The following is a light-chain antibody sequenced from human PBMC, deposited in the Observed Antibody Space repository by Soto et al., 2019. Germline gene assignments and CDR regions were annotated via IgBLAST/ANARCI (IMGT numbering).Light chain of an antibody. CDR3: QQRSNWPIT. Sequence: EIVLTQSTATLAFSPGERSSLSCRASQSVGGYLAWYQQRPGQAPRVLIYDASNRATGIPVRFSGSGSGTDFTLTIISLEPEDFAVYYCQQRSNWPITFGQGTRLEIK. CDR2: DAS. V-gene: IGKV3-11*01. CDR1: QSVGGY. J-gene: IGKJ5*01.